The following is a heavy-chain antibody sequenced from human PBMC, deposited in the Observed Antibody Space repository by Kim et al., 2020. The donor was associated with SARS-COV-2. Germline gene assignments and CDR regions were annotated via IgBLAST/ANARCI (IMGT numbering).Heavy chain of an antibody. D-gene: IGHD6-19*01. V-gene: IGHV3-11*01. CDR1: GFTFSDYY. Sequence: GGSLRLSCAASGFTFSDYYMNWIRQAPGKGLEWVAYISSSGTTIYYADSVKGRFTISRDNGKNSVYLQMNSLRAEDTALYYCARDLHSSGGKFSQFDYFGQGTMATVSS. J-gene: IGHJ4*02. CDR3: ARDLHSSGGKFSQFDY. CDR2: ISSSGTTI.